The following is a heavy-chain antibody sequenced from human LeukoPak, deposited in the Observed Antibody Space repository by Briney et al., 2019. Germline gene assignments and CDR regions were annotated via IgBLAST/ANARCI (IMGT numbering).Heavy chain of an antibody. Sequence: GGSLRLSCGASGFTFSSYAMSWVRQAPGKGLEWVSAISGSGGSTYYADSVKGRFTISRDNSKNTLYLQMNSLRAEDTAVYYCAKVPSPFGVVRYFDYWGQGTLVTVSS. V-gene: IGHV3-23*01. D-gene: IGHD3-3*01. CDR1: GFTFSSYA. CDR2: ISGSGGST. CDR3: AKVPSPFGVVRYFDY. J-gene: IGHJ4*02.